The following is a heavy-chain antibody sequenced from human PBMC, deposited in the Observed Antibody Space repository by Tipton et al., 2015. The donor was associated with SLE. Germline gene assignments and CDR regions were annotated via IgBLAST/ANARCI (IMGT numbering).Heavy chain of an antibody. CDR2: IYTSGST. Sequence: LRLSCTVSGGSISSYYWSWIRQPPGKGLEWIGYIYTSGSTYYNPSLKSRVTISVDTSKNQFSLKLSSVMAADTAVYYCARHRGIVGATTDYWGQGTLVTVSS. J-gene: IGHJ4*02. V-gene: IGHV4-59*08. CDR3: ARHRGIVGATTDY. CDR1: GGSISSYY. D-gene: IGHD1-26*01.